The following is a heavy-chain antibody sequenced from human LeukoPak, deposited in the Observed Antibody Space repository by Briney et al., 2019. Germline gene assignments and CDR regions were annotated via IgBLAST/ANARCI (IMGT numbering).Heavy chain of an antibody. CDR1: RFTFDDYG. CDR2: INWNGGST. J-gene: IGHJ4*02. V-gene: IGHV3-20*04. CDR3: ARGGPIYCSGDSCYPGDY. D-gene: IGHD2-15*01. Sequence: GGSLRLSCEASRFTFDDYGMSWVRQAPGKGLEWVSGINWNGGSTGYADSVKGRFTISRDNARNTLYLQMNSLRAEDTAVYYCARGGPIYCSGDSCYPGDYWGQGTLVTVSS.